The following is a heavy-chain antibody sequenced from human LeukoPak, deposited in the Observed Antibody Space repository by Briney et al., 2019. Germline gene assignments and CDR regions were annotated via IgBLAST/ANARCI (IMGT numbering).Heavy chain of an antibody. J-gene: IGHJ4*02. CDR1: GFTFSTYA. D-gene: IGHD3-22*01. Sequence: GGSLRLSCAASGFTFSTYAMHWVRQAPGRGLEYVSVISSNGGSTYYANSMKGRFTISRDNSKNTLYLQMGSLRAEDMAVYYCARANYDSSALNYWGQGTLVTVSS. CDR3: ARANYDSSALNY. CDR2: ISSNGGST. V-gene: IGHV3-64*01.